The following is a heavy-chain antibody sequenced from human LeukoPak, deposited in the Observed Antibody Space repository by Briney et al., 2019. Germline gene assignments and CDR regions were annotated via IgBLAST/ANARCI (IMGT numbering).Heavy chain of an antibody. D-gene: IGHD3-22*01. Sequence: ASVKVSCKASGYTFTGYYMHWVRQAPGQGLEWMGCINPNSGGTNYAQKFQGRVTMTRDTSISTAYMELSRLRSDDTAVYYCARAQRDYYDSSGYYGRGNYYYYYYMDVWGKGTTVTVSS. J-gene: IGHJ6*03. CDR1: GYTFTGYY. CDR3: ARAQRDYYDSSGYYGRGNYYYYYYMDV. V-gene: IGHV1-2*02. CDR2: INPNSGGT.